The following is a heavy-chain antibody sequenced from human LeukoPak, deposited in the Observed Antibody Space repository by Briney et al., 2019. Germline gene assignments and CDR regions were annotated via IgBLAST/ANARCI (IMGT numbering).Heavy chain of an antibody. V-gene: IGHV3-30*18. CDR1: GFTFSSYV. D-gene: IGHD1-26*01. J-gene: IGHJ4*02. CDR3: AKDRDSGSYRGTFDY. CDR2: ISYDGSNK. Sequence: GGSLRLSCAASGFTFSSYVMHWVRQAPGKGLEWVAVISYDGSNKYYADSVKGRFTISRDNSKNTLYLQMNSLRAEDTAVYYCAKDRDSGSYRGTFDYWGQGTLVTVSS.